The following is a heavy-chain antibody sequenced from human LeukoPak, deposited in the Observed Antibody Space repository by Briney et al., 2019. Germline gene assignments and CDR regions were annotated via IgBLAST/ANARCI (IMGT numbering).Heavy chain of an antibody. D-gene: IGHD3-22*01. V-gene: IGHV4-59*01. CDR3: ARGLYYYDSSGYRY. J-gene: IGHJ4*02. Sequence: SETLSLTCTVSGGSISSYYWSWIRQPPGKGLEWIGYIYYSGSTNYNPSLKSRVTISVDTSKDQFSPKLSSVTAADTAVYYCARGLYYYDSSGYRYWGQGTLVTVSS. CDR1: GGSISSYY. CDR2: IYYSGST.